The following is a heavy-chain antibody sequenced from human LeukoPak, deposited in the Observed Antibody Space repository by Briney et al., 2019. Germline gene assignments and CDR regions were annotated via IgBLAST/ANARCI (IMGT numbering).Heavy chain of an antibody. CDR2: IYYNGNT. Sequence: SETLSLTCTVSGGSISNYYWSWIRQPPGKGLEWIGYIYYNGNTNYNPSLKSRVIISVDTSKNQFSLKLSSVTAADTAMYYCARYSAMVSSLWFDPWGQGSLVTVSS. CDR3: ARYSAMVSSLWFDP. D-gene: IGHD5-18*01. CDR1: GGSISNYY. V-gene: IGHV4-59*08. J-gene: IGHJ5*02.